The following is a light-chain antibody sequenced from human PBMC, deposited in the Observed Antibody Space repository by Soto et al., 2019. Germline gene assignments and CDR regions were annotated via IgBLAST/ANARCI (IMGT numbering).Light chain of an antibody. J-gene: IGKJ4*01. CDR3: KQSFSTPLP. V-gene: IGKV1-39*01. Sequence: DIQTTPSPSSLPAFVPYTVLLTSPSSQSISTYLNWYQQKPGKAPKLLIYAASRLQSGVPLRFNGSGSGTDFTLTITSLQTEDFGTYYCKQSFSTPLPFGGGTKVDIK. CDR1: QSISTY. CDR2: AAS.